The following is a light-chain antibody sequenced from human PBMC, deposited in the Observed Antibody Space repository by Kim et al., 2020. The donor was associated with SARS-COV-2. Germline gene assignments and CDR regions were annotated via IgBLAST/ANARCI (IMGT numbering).Light chain of an antibody. CDR3: QAWDSSTMV. CDR2: QDS. CDR1: KLGDKY. Sequence: LSPGKTASITCSGDKLGDKYACWYQQKPGQSPVLVIYQDSKRPSGIPERFSGSNSGNTATLTISGTQAMDEADYYCQAWDSSTMVFGGGTQLTVL. J-gene: IGLJ3*02. V-gene: IGLV3-1*01.